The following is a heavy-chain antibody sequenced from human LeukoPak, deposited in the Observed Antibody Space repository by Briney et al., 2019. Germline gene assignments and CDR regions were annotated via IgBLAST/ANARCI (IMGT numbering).Heavy chain of an antibody. CDR1: GFTFDDYA. V-gene: IGHV3-9*03. Sequence: GGSLRLSCAASGFTFDDYAMHWVRQAPGKGLEWVSGIIWNSGSIGYADSVKGRFTISRDNAKNSLYLQMNSLRAEDMALYYCAKGQGPLWFGELHFDYWGQGTLVTVSS. D-gene: IGHD3-10*01. CDR3: AKGQGPLWFGELHFDY. J-gene: IGHJ4*02. CDR2: IIWNSGSI.